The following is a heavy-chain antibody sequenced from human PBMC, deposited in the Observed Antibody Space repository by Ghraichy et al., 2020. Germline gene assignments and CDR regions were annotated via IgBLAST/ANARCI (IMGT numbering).Heavy chain of an antibody. J-gene: IGHJ3*02. CDR2: IYHSGST. D-gene: IGHD5-12*01. V-gene: IGHV4-4*02. Sequence: SETLSLTCAVSGGSISSSNWWSWVRQPPGKGLEWIGEIYHSGSTNYNPSLKSRVTISVDKSKNQFSLKLSSVTAADTAVYYCARGDVDIVATISDAFDIWGQGTMVTVSS. CDR1: GGSISSSNW. CDR3: ARGDVDIVATISDAFDI.